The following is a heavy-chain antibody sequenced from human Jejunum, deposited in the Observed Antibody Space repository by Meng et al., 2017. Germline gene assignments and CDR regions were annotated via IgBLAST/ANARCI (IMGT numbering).Heavy chain of an antibody. V-gene: IGHV5-51*01. CDR1: GFTVSSTF. D-gene: IGHD2-2*01. CDR3: ARARLPSHCSSLSCSRGDYFDY. Sequence: ESPKISCAASGFTVSSTFMGWVRQMPGKGLECMGIINPADSDTIYSPSSQGQVTFSADKSISTAYLQWNSLRASDTAMYYCARARLPSHCSSLSCSRGDYFDYWGQGTLVTVSS. J-gene: IGHJ4*02. CDR2: INPADSDT.